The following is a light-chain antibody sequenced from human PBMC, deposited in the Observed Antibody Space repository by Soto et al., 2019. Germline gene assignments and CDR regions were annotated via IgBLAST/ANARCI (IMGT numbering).Light chain of an antibody. CDR1: QSISGW. CDR3: QQYNNLYT. CDR2: KVS. J-gene: IGKJ2*01. Sequence: DIQMTQSPSTLSASVGDRVTTTCRASQSISGWLAWYQQKPGKAPKLLIYKVSNLESGVPSRFSGSGSGTEFTLTISSLQPDDFATYYCQQYNNLYTFGQGTKVDIK. V-gene: IGKV1-5*03.